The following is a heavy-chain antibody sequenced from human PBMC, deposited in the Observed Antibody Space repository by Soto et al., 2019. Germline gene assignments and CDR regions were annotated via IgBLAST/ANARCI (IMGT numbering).Heavy chain of an antibody. CDR2: ITAHNGNT. V-gene: IGHV1-18*01. CDR3: ARDAPYDDFWSGVMELYYYGMDV. Sequence: QVQLVQSGGEVKKPGASVKVSCKASGYTFSNYAISWVRQAPGQGLEWMGWITAHNGNTKYAQKFQARDTMTTDTSTSTASMELRSLTSDDTAVYYCARDAPYDDFWSGVMELYYYGMDVWGQGTTVTVSS. J-gene: IGHJ6*02. D-gene: IGHD3-3*01. CDR1: GYTFSNYA.